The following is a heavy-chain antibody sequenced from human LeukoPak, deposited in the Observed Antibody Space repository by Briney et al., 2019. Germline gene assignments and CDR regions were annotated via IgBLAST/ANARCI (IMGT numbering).Heavy chain of an antibody. CDR3: AKDSWIALVLVGSGSYYNPFDY. Sequence: GGSLRLSCAASGFTFSTFGMSRVRQAPGKGLEWVSAISGSGGATFYADSVKGRFTISRDNSKNTLYLQMNSLRAEDTAVYYCAKDSWIALVLVGSGSYYNPFDYWGQGTLVTVSS. J-gene: IGHJ4*02. CDR1: GFTFSTFG. V-gene: IGHV3-23*01. CDR2: ISGSGGAT. D-gene: IGHD3-10*02.